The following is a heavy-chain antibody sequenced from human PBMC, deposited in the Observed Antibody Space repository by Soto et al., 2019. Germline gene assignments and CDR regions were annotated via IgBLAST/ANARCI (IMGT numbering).Heavy chain of an antibody. J-gene: IGHJ5*02. D-gene: IGHD2-15*01. CDR2: TFHSGST. CDR1: RAFINSGGFY. Sequence: SETLSLTCSVSRAFINSGGFYYSWIRQPPGKGLEWLGYTFHSGSTLYNPSLRGRLTLSADTSRNQLSLYLTSVTAADTAVYYCVRGGIAGHWFDPWGQGILVTV. V-gene: IGHV4-31*03. CDR3: VRGGIAGHWFDP.